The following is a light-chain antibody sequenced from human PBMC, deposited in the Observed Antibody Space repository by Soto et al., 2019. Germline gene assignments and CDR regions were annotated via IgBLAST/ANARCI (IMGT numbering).Light chain of an antibody. CDR1: QSISST. J-gene: IGKJ4*01. CDR2: GAS. CDR3: QQYNRWPLT. V-gene: IGKV3-15*01. Sequence: EIVMTQSPATLSVSPGERATLSCMASQSISSTLAWYQQKPGQAPRLLISGASTRATGIPARFSGSGSGTEFTLTISSLQSEDFAVYYCQQYNRWPLTFGGGTKVEI.